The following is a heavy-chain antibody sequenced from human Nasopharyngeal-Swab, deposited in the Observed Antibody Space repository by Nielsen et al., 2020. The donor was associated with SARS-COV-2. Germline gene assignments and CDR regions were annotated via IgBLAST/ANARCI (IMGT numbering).Heavy chain of an antibody. V-gene: IGHV3-30*03. CDR3: PFYFRGWGDGYNYNPTDAFDI. CDR2: ISYDGSNK. Sequence: GGSLRLSCAASGFTFSSYGMHWVRQAPGKGLEWVAVISYDGSNKYYADSVKGRFTISRDKDKNSMYLKRNRLRAEDTAVYSFPFYFRGWGDGYNYNPTDAFDIWGQGTMVTVSS. CDR1: GFTFSSYG. J-gene: IGHJ3*02. D-gene: IGHD5-24*01.